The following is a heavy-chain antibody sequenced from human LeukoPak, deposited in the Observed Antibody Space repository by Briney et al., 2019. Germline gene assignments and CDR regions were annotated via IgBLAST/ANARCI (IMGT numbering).Heavy chain of an antibody. J-gene: IGHJ3*02. D-gene: IGHD3-22*01. V-gene: IGHV4-4*07. CDR2: IYTSGST. Sequence: SETLSLTCTVSGGSISSYYWSWIRQPAGKGLEWIGRIYTSGSTNYNPSLKSRVTISVDKSKNQFSLKLSSVTAADTAVYYCARADYYDSSGYYYGPPGDDAFDIWGQGTMVTVSS. CDR1: GGSISSYY. CDR3: ARADYYDSSGYYYGPPGDDAFDI.